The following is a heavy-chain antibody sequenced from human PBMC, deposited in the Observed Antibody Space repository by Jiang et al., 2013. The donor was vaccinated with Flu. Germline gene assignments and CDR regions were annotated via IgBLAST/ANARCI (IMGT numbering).Heavy chain of an antibody. D-gene: IGHD6-19*01. J-gene: IGHJ4*02. Sequence: LLKPSETLSLTCTVSDGPIITPKFYWGWIRQPPGKGLEWIGSISYGANTYYNPSLQSRVTLSVDVSKTQFSLRLSSVTAADTAIYYCVRSSAVLGIFWGQGTLV. CDR2: ISYGANT. CDR1: DGPIITPKFY. CDR3: VRSSAVLGIF. V-gene: IGHV4-39*07.